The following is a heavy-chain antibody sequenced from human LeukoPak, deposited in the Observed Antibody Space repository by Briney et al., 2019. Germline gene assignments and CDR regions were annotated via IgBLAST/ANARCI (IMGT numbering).Heavy chain of an antibody. CDR1: GFTFTDHY. V-gene: IGHV3-11*01. J-gene: IGHJ4*02. Sequence: GGSLRLSCAVSGFTFTDHYMAWIRQAPGRGLEWVAYISTTGNTIYHTDSVKGRFTISRDNAKNSLYLQMNSLRVEDTAFYYCARDAGPYYFDYWGQGTQVTVSS. CDR2: ISTTGNTI. CDR3: ARDAGPYYFDY.